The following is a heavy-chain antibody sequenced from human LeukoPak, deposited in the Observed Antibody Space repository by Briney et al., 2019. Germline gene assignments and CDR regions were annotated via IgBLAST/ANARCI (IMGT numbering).Heavy chain of an antibody. CDR3: ARDPYYYDSSGYYYYYGMDV. CDR1: GYTFSSYD. CDR2: MNPNSGNT. V-gene: IGHV1-8*01. D-gene: IGHD3-22*01. J-gene: IGHJ6*02. Sequence: GASVKVSCKASGYTFSSYDINWVRQATGQGLEWMGWMNPNSGNTGYAQKFQGRVTMTRNTSISTAYMELSSLRSEDTAVYYCARDPYYYDSSGYYYYYGMDVWGQGTTVTVSS.